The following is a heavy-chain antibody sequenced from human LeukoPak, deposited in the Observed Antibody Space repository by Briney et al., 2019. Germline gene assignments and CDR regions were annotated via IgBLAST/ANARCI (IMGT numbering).Heavy chain of an antibody. Sequence: GGSLRLSCAASGFTFSSYAMSWVRQAPGKGLEWVSAISGGGGSTYYADSVKGRFTISRDNSKNTLYLQMNSLRAEDTAVYYCARDMVVSGSLTGAFDIWGQGTMVTVSS. J-gene: IGHJ3*02. CDR2: ISGGGGST. CDR1: GFTFSSYA. V-gene: IGHV3-23*01. D-gene: IGHD1-26*01. CDR3: ARDMVVSGSLTGAFDI.